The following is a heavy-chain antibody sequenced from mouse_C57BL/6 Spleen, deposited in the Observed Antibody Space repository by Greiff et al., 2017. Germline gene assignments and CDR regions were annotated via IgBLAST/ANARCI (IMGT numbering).Heavy chain of an antibody. V-gene: IGHV1-4*01. Sequence: VQLVESGAELARPGASVKMSCKASGYTFTSYTMHWVQQRPGQGLEWIGYINPSSGYTKYNQKFKDKATLTADKSSSTSYMQLSSLTSKDSAVYYCARWDYDEGYAMDYWGQGTSVTVSS. D-gene: IGHD2-4*01. CDR2: INPSSGYT. CDR1: GYTFTSYT. CDR3: ARWDYDEGYAMDY. J-gene: IGHJ4*01.